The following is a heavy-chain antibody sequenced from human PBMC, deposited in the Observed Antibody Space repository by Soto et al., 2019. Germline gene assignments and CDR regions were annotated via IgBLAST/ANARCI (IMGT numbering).Heavy chain of an antibody. D-gene: IGHD3-10*01. CDR2: IYYSGST. Sequence: SETLSLTCTVSGGSISSSIYYWGWIRQPPGKGLEWIGSIYYSGSTYYNPSLKSRVTISVDTSKNQFSLKLSSVTAADTAVYYCARLTPRGWFDPWGQGTLVTVSS. V-gene: IGHV4-39*01. CDR3: ARLTPRGWFDP. CDR1: GGSISSSIYY. J-gene: IGHJ5*02.